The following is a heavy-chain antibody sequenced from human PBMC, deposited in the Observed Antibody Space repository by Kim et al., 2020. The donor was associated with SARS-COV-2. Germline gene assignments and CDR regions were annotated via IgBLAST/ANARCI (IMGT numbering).Heavy chain of an antibody. CDR2: IYYTGST. Sequence: SETLSLTCTVSGGSISAYFWSWIRQPPGKGLEWIGYIYYTGSTNYNPSLKSRVTISVDTSMNRLPLKLSSVTAADTAVYYCARDIYYYGSGSYSYSARNWFDPWGQGTLVTVSS. V-gene: IGHV4-59*01. J-gene: IGHJ5*02. CDR1: GGSISAYF. D-gene: IGHD3-10*01. CDR3: ARDIYYYGSGSYSYSARNWFDP.